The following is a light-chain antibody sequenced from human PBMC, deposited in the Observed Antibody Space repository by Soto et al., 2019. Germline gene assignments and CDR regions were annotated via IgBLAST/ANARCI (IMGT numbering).Light chain of an antibody. J-gene: IGLJ2*01. CDR2: DVS. Sequence: QSALTQPASVSGSPGQSITISCTGTSSDVGGYNSVSWYQQHPGKAPKLMIYDVSNRPSGVSSRFFGSKSVNTASLTISGLQAEDEADYYCSSYTSSSTVVFGGGTKLTVL. CDR3: SSYTSSSTVV. CDR1: SSDVGGYNS. V-gene: IGLV2-14*03.